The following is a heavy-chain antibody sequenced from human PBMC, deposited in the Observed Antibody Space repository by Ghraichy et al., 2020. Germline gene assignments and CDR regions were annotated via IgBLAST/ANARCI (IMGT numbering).Heavy chain of an antibody. J-gene: IGHJ2*01. CDR1: GFTFSSYA. CDR3: AKTGVDYYDSSGHWYFDL. CDR2: ISGSGGRT. Sequence: GGSLRLSCAASGFTFSSYAMSWVRQAPGKGLEWVSGISGSGGRTYYADSVKGRFTISRDNSKNTVYLQMNSLRAEDTAVYYCAKTGVDYYDSSGHWYFDLWGRGTLVTVSS. D-gene: IGHD3-22*01. V-gene: IGHV3-23*01.